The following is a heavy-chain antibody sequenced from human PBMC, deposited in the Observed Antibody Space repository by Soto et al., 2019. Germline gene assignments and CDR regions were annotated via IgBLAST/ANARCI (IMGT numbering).Heavy chain of an antibody. CDR2: ISPFNGNT. V-gene: IGHV1-18*01. CDR3: ARDQSFDRTYYYGIDV. D-gene: IGHD3-16*01. Sequence: QVQLVQSGVEVKKPGASVRVSCKSSGYPFTHYGITWIRQARGQGLEWMGWISPFNGNTNYGQTLKGRVTLTTETSTSTVYMELRSLRSDDPAVYYCARDQSFDRTYYYGIDVWGQGTTVTVSS. J-gene: IGHJ6*02. CDR1: GYPFTHYG.